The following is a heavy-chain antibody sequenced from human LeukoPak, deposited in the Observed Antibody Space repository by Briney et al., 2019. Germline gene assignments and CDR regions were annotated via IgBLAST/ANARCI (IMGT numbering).Heavy chain of an antibody. Sequence: GGSLRLSCAASGFTFSSYWMHWLRQAPGKGLVWVSRINSDGSSTSYADSVKGRFTISRDNAKNTLYLQMNSLRAEDTAVYYCARDFHTYYYYGMDVWGQGTTVTVSS. V-gene: IGHV3-74*01. CDR1: GFTFSSYW. J-gene: IGHJ6*02. CDR3: ARDFHTYYYYGMDV. CDR2: INSDGSST.